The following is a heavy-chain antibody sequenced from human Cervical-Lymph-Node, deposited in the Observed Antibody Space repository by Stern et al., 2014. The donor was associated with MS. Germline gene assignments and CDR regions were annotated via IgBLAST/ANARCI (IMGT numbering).Heavy chain of an antibody. CDR1: GFTFSSYA. CDR3: AKAGHYGASVNEYYYYYAMDV. D-gene: IGHD4-17*01. J-gene: IGHJ6*02. CDR2: ISGSGGTT. Sequence: EVQLLESGGGLEQPGGSLRLSCAASGFTFSSYAVSWVRQAPGKGLEWVSTISGSGGTTFYAESVQGRFTISRDNSKNTLYLQMDALRDEDTAVYYCAKAGHYGASVNEYYYYYAMDVWGQGTTLTVSS. V-gene: IGHV3-23*01.